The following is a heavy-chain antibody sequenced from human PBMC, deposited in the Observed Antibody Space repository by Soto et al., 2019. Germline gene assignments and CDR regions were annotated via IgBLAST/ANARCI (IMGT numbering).Heavy chain of an antibody. J-gene: IGHJ4*02. V-gene: IGHV1-18*01. CDR3: ARDGPDTNPLPRYYGSGSQDY. CDR1: GYTFTSYG. Sequence: ASVKVSCKASGYTFTSYGISWVRQAPGQGLEWMGWISAYNGNTNYAQKLQGRVTMTTDTSTSTAYMELRSLRSDDTAVYYCARDGPDTNPLPRYYGSGSQDYWGQGTLVTVSS. D-gene: IGHD3-10*01. CDR2: ISAYNGNT.